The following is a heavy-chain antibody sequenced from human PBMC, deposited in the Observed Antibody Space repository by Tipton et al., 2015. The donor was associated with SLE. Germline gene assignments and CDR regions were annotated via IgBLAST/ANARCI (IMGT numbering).Heavy chain of an antibody. CDR2: IIHSGST. Sequence: GLVKPSETLSLMCAVYGGSFSGYYWSWIRQSPGKGLEWIGEIIHSGSTNYNPSLKSRVTISIDTSKNQFSLRLSSVTAADTAVYYCASLTRDYGDLPFDYWGQGTLVTVSS. J-gene: IGHJ4*02. D-gene: IGHD4-17*01. CDR3: ASLTRDYGDLPFDY. CDR1: GGSFSGYY. V-gene: IGHV4-34*12.